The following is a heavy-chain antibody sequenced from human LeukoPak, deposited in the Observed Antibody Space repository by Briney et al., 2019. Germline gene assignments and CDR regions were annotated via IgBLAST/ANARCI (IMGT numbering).Heavy chain of an antibody. Sequence: PSQTLSLTCTVSVGSISSSSYYWDWIRQPPGKGLEWSVSIYYSGSTYYNPSLKSRVTISVDTSKNQFSLDLTSVTAADTAVYYCARHGSAAAGHGYFDYWGQGTLVTVSS. D-gene: IGHD6-13*01. J-gene: IGHJ4*02. V-gene: IGHV4-39*01. CDR3: ARHGSAAAGHGYFDY. CDR2: IYYSGST. CDR1: VGSISSSSYY.